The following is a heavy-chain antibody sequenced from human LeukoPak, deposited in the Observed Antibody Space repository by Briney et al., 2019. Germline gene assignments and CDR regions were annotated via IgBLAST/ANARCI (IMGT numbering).Heavy chain of an antibody. CDR1: GYTFTGYY. Sequence: ASVKVSCKASGYTFTGYYMHWVRQAPGQGLEWMGWINPNSGGTNYAQKFRGRVTMTRDTSISTAYMELSRLRSDDTAVYYCARAYSSSMDNDYWGQGTLVTVSS. D-gene: IGHD6-6*01. CDR2: INPNSGGT. V-gene: IGHV1-2*02. J-gene: IGHJ4*02. CDR3: ARAYSSSMDNDY.